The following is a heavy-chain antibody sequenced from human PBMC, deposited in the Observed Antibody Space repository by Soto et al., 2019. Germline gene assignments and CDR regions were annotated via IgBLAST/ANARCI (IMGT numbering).Heavy chain of an antibody. CDR1: GGSISSSDYY. J-gene: IGHJ4*02. CDR2: IYYSGTT. V-gene: IGHV4-30-4*01. CDR3: ARKYYDSSGYPVIDY. D-gene: IGHD3-22*01. Sequence: PSETLSLTCTVSGGSISSSDYYWSWIRQPPGKGLEWIGYIYYSGTTYYNPSLRSRVTMSVDTSKNQFSLKLSSVTAADTAVYYCARKYYDSSGYPVIDYWGQGTLVTVSS.